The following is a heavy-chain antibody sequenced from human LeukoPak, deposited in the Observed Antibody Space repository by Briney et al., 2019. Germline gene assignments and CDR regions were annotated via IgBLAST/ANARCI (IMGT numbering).Heavy chain of an antibody. D-gene: IGHD3-9*01. Sequence: GSVKVSCKASGYTFTSYGISWVRQAPGQGLEWMGWISAYNGNTNYAQKLQGRVTTTTDTSTSTAYMELRSLRSDDTAVYYCAIVPGILTGYYADDYFDYWGQGTLVTVSS. CDR3: AIVPGILTGYYADDYFDY. V-gene: IGHV1-18*01. CDR1: GYTFTSYG. CDR2: ISAYNGNT. J-gene: IGHJ4*02.